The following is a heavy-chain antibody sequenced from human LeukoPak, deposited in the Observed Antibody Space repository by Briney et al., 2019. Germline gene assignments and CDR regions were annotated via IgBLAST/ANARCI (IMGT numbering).Heavy chain of an antibody. CDR1: GYTFTSYY. CDR3: ARWGQMTTLTYYYYYGMDV. V-gene: IGHV1-46*01. D-gene: IGHD4-4*01. CDR2: INPSGGST. J-gene: IGHJ6*02. Sequence: GASVKVSCKASGYTFTSYYMHWVRQAPGQGLEWMGIINPSGGSTSYAQKFQGRVTMTRDTSTGTVYMELSSLRSEDTAVYYCARWGQMTTLTYYYYYGMDVWGQGTTVTVFS.